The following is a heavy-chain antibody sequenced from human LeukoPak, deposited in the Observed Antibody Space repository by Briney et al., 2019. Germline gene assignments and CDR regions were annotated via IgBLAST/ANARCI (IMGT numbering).Heavy chain of an antibody. CDR3: ARAYDFWRYFDY. J-gene: IGHJ4*02. V-gene: IGHV4-30-2*01. CDR2: IYHSGST. CDR1: GGSISSGGYY. D-gene: IGHD3-3*01. Sequence: PSETLSLTCTVSGGSISSGGYYWSWIRQPPGKGLEWIGYIYHSGSTYYNPSLKSRVTISVDRSKNQFSLKLSSVTAADTAVYYCARAYDFWRYFDYWGQGTLVTVSS.